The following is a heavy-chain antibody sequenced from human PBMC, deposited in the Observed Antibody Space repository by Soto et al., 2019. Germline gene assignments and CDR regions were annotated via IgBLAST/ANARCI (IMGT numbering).Heavy chain of an antibody. CDR1: GGSISSGGYY. D-gene: IGHD6-19*01. V-gene: IGHV4-31*03. CDR2: IYYSGST. CDR3: AREAMAVAGDYFDY. Sequence: SETLSLTCTVSGGSISSGGYYWSWIRQHPGKGLEWIGHIYYSGSTYYNPSLKSRVTISVDTSKNQFSLKLSSVTAADTAVYYCAREAMAVAGDYFDYWGQGTLVTVSS. J-gene: IGHJ4*02.